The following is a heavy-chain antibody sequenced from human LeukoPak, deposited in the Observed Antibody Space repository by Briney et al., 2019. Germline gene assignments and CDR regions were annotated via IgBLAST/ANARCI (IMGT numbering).Heavy chain of an antibody. Sequence: ASVKVSCKVSGYTLTELSLHWVRQAPGQGLEWMGWISAYNGNTNYAQKLQGRVTITADESTSTAYMELSSLRSEDTAVYYCARDGYGGNSEGSYYYGMDVWGQGTTVTVSS. CDR1: GYTLTELS. V-gene: IGHV1-18*01. D-gene: IGHD4-23*01. J-gene: IGHJ6*02. CDR3: ARDGYGGNSEGSYYYGMDV. CDR2: ISAYNGNT.